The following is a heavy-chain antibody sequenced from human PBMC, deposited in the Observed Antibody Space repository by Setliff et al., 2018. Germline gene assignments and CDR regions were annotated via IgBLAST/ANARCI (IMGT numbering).Heavy chain of an antibody. Sequence: SETLSLTCAVYGGSFSDYYWSWIRQPPGKGLEWIGEINHSGDTNYNPSLKSRLTISVDTSKNQFSLKLSSVTAADTAMYYCAGGGRYCGGDCYQDDAFDIWGQGTMVTVSS. CDR3: AGGGRYCGGDCYQDDAFDI. D-gene: IGHD2-21*02. CDR1: GGSFSDYY. J-gene: IGHJ3*02. CDR2: INHSGDT. V-gene: IGHV4-34*01.